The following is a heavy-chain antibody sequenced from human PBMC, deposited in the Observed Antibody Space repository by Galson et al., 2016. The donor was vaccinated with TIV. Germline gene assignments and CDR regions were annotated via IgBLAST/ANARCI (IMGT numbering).Heavy chain of an antibody. D-gene: IGHD4/OR15-4a*01. CDR2: ISTDNGNT. CDR3: VKDMYGTNSLIDS. J-gene: IGHJ4*02. V-gene: IGHV1-18*01. CDR1: GYTFISYG. Sequence: SVKVSCKASGYTFISYGISWVRQAPGQGLEWMGWISTDNGNTKYAQKVQDRLTMTTDTSSSTAYMELRSLTSDDTAVYYGVKDMYGTNSLIDSWGQGTLVTVSS.